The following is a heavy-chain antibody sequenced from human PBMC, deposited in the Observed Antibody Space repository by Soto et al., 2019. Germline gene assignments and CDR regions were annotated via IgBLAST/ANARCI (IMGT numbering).Heavy chain of an antibody. J-gene: IGHJ4*02. V-gene: IGHV3-15*01. CDR3: TEGTRF. Sequence: GGSLRLSCTASGFTFSTAWMSWVRQAPGKGLEWVGRIKSKTDGGTTDCAAPVKGRFSISRDDSKDTLYLQMDSLKVEDTAVYYCTEGTRFWGQGTLVTVSS. D-gene: IGHD4-17*01. CDR1: GFTFSTAW. CDR2: IKSKTDGGTT.